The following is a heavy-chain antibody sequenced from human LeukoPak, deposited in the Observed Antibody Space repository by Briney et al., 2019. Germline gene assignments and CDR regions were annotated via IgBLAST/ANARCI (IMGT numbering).Heavy chain of an antibody. CDR1: GFKFSSYG. D-gene: IGHD3-22*01. Sequence: GRSLRLSCAASGFKFSSYGMHWVRQAPGKGLEWVAIIWCGGSNKYYADSVKGRFIISRDNSKNTLYLQMNSLRAEDTAVYYCARDPLESAYYHYYYYGMDVWGQGTTVTVSS. CDR2: IWCGGSNK. CDR3: ARDPLESAYYHYYYYGMDV. V-gene: IGHV3-33*01. J-gene: IGHJ6*02.